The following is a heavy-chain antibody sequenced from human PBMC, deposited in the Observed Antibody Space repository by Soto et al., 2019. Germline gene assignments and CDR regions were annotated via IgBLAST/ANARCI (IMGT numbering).Heavy chain of an antibody. CDR2: ISYDATIQ. J-gene: IGHJ3*01. CDR1: GFTFRSHA. Sequence: QVQLVESGGGVVQSGRSLRLSCEASGFTFRSHAMHWVRQTPGKGLEWVAVISYDATIQSYADSVKGRFTISRDNSANTLFLHMHSLRAEDTAVYFCAKLVESGDSFDLWGQGTVVTVSS. V-gene: IGHV3-30*18. D-gene: IGHD3-10*01. CDR3: AKLVESGDSFDL.